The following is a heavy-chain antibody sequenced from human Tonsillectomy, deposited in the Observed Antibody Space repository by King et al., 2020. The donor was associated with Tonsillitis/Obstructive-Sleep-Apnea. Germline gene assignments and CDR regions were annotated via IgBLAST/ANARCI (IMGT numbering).Heavy chain of an antibody. D-gene: IGHD3-22*01. J-gene: IGHJ6*02. CDR3: ARDLTEYYYDSGGYYSTLNGMDV. CDR1: GGSISSYY. Sequence: VQLQESGPGLVKPSETLSLTCNVSGGSISSYYWSWIRQPPGKGLEWIGYIYYSGSTNYNPSLKSRVTISEDTSKNQFSLKLSSVTAADTAVYYCARDLTEYYYDSGGYYSTLNGMDVWGQGTMVTVSS. CDR2: IYYSGST. V-gene: IGHV4-59*01.